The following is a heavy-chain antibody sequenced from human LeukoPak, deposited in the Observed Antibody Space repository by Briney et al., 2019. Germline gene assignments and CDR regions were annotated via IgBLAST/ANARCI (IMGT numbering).Heavy chain of an antibody. Sequence: ASVKVSCNASGYTFTSYGISWVRQAPGQGLEWMGWISAYNGNTNYAQKLQGRVTMTTDTSTSTAYMELRSLRSDDTAVYYCARASGLATIRARFDYWGQGILVTVSS. CDR3: ARASGLATIRARFDY. CDR2: ISAYNGNT. J-gene: IGHJ4*02. CDR1: GYTFTSYG. D-gene: IGHD5-12*01. V-gene: IGHV1-18*01.